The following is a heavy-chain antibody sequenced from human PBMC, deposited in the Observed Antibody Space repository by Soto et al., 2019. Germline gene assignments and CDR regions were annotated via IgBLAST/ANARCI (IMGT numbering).Heavy chain of an antibody. J-gene: IGHJ4*02. D-gene: IGHD4-4*01. CDR1: GGSISSYY. CDR3: ARSPYYSNFDY. V-gene: IGHV4-59*01. CDR2: IYYSGST. Sequence: SETLSLTCTVSGGSISSYYWSWIRQPPGKGLEWIGYIYYSGSTNYNPSLKSRVTISVDTSKNQFSLKLSSVTAADTAVYYCARSPYYSNFDYWGQGTLVPSPQ.